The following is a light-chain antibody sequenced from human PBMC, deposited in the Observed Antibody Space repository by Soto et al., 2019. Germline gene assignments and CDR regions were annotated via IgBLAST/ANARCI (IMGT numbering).Light chain of an antibody. J-gene: IGLJ2*01. CDR2: GNS. Sequence: QSVLTQPPSVSGAPGQRVTISCTGSSSNIGAGYDVHWYQQLPGTAPKLLIYGNSNRPSGVPDRFSGSKSGTSASLVITGLQAEDDADYYCQSYDSSLSGSVFGGGTKVTVL. V-gene: IGLV1-40*01. CDR1: SSNIGAGYD. CDR3: QSYDSSLSGSV.